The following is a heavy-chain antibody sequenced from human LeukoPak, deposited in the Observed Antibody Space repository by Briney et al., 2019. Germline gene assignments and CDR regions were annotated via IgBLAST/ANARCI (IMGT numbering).Heavy chain of an antibody. Sequence: GGSLRLSCAASGFTVSSNYMSWVRQAPGKGLEWVSVIYSGGSTYYADSVKGRFTISRDNSKNTLYLQMNSLRAEDTAVYYCARAYSGTYRVGDYWGQGTLVTVSS. J-gene: IGHJ4*02. CDR2: IYSGGST. CDR1: GFTVSSNY. D-gene: IGHD1-26*01. CDR3: ARAYSGTYRVGDY. V-gene: IGHV3-66*01.